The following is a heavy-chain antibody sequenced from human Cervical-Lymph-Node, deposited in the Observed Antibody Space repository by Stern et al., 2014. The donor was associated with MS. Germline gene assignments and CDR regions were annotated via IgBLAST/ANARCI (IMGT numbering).Heavy chain of an antibody. CDR1: GFTFSSYG. Sequence: QVQLVQSGGGVVQPGRSLRLSCAASGFTFSSYGMHWVRQAPGKGLEWVAVIWYDGSNKYYADSVKGRFTISRDNSKNTLYLQMNSLRAEDTAVYYCARDPLVKYYYFDYWGQGTLVTVSS. CDR3: ARDPLVKYYYFDY. D-gene: IGHD1-26*01. CDR2: IWYDGSNK. V-gene: IGHV3-33*01. J-gene: IGHJ4*02.